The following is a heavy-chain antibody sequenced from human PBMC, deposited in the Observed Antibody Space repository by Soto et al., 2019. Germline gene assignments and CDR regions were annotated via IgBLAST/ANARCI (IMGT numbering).Heavy chain of an antibody. Sequence: EVQLVESGGGLVQPGGSLRLSCEASGFTFSSNGMNWVRQAPGKGLEWVSFISIGSSTINYADSVRGRFTISRDNAKNSLYLQMNSLRDEDTAVYYCARDLWVYDSDIRTHIPHLDSWGQGTLVTVSS. CDR1: GFTFSSNG. CDR3: ARDLWVYDSDIRTHIPHLDS. J-gene: IGHJ4*02. CDR2: ISIGSSTI. V-gene: IGHV3-48*02. D-gene: IGHD3-22*01.